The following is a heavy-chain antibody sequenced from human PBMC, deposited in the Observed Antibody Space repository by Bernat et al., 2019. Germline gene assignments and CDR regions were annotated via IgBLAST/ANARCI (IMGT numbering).Heavy chain of an antibody. J-gene: IGHJ4*02. Sequence: QVQLQESGPGLVKPSETLSLTCAVSGYSIRSGYYLGWIRQPPGKGLEWIGNIHYSGSTYYSPSLKSRVTISVDTSKNQFSLDLSSVTAADTAVYFCARSFDYGYFDFWGQGTLVTVSS. CDR2: IHYSGST. CDR1: GYSIRSGYY. V-gene: IGHV4-38-2*01. D-gene: IGHD4-17*01. CDR3: ARSFDYGYFDF.